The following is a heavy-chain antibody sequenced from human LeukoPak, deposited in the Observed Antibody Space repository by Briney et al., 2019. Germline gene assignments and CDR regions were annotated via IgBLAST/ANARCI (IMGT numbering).Heavy chain of an antibody. J-gene: IGHJ5*02. Sequence: KTSETLSLTCAVSGGSINNYYWSWIRQPPGKGLEWIGSVHSSGTTDYNPSLKSRLTISVDTSKNQFSLKLTSVTAADTAVYYCARGLLCSSTSCYAMGGWFDPWGQGTLVTVSS. D-gene: IGHD2-2*01. CDR3: ARGLLCSSTSCYAMGGWFDP. CDR2: VHSSGTT. CDR1: GGSINNYY. V-gene: IGHV4-59*01.